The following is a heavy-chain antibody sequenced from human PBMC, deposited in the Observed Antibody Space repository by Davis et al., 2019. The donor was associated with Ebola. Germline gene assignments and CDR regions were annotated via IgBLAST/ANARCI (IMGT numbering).Heavy chain of an antibody. J-gene: IGHJ5*02. D-gene: IGHD1-26*01. V-gene: IGHV1-2*06. CDR3: ARERWELLGGAFDP. CDR2: INPNSGGT. Sequence: ASVKVSCKASGGTFSSYTISWVRQAPGQGLEWMGRINPNSGGTNYAQKFQGRVTMTRDTSTSTVYMELSSLRSEDTAVYYCARERWELLGGAFDPWGQGTLVTVSS. CDR1: GGTFSSYT.